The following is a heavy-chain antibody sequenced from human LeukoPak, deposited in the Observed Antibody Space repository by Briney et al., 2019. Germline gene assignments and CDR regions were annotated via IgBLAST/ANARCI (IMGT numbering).Heavy chain of an antibody. CDR1: GSSFTSYW. J-gene: IGHJ4*02. Sequence: GASLQISCKGSGSSFTSYWIGWVRPMPGKGLEWMGIIYPGDSDTSYSPSFQGQVTISADKSISTAYPQWSSLKASDTAMYYCARYNGGSSWCFDYWGQGTLVTVSS. V-gene: IGHV5-51*01. CDR3: ARYNGGSSWCFDY. CDR2: IYPGDSDT. D-gene: IGHD6-13*01.